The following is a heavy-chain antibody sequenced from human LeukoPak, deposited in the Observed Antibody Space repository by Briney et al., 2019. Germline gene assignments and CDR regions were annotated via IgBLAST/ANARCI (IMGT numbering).Heavy chain of an antibody. V-gene: IGHV4-39*01. Sequence: SETLSLTCTVSGGSISSSSYYWGWIRQPPGEGLEWIGVVYYTGSNYSNPSLKRRVTLSVDTSKNQFALKLSSVTAADTAVYYCARHERTSYCNGGSCELLDDWGQGTLVTVSS. CDR2: VYYTGSN. CDR3: ARHERTSYCNGGSCELLDD. CDR1: GGSISSSSYY. D-gene: IGHD2-15*01. J-gene: IGHJ4*02.